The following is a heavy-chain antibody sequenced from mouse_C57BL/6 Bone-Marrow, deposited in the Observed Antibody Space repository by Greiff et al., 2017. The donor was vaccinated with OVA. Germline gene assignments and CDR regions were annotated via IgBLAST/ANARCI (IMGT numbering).Heavy chain of an antibody. Sequence: EVQVVESGAELVRPGASVKLSCTASGFNIKDDYMHWVKQRPEQGLEWIGWIDPENGDTEYASKFQGKATITADTSSNTAYLQLSSLTSEDTAVYYCTTEGGYDPFYYYAMDYWGQGTSVTVSS. V-gene: IGHV14-4*01. J-gene: IGHJ4*01. CDR3: TTEGGYDPFYYYAMDY. D-gene: IGHD2-2*01. CDR1: GFNIKDDY. CDR2: IDPENGDT.